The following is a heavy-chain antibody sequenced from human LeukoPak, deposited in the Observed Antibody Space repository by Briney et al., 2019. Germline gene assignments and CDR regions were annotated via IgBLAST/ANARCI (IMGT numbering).Heavy chain of an antibody. V-gene: IGHV3-7*04. CDR3: ARPWIQLWLSRDNWFDP. D-gene: IGHD5-18*01. J-gene: IGHJ5*02. CDR1: GFTFSSYW. CDR2: IKQDGSEK. Sequence: PGGSLRLCCAASGFTFSSYWMSWVRQAPGKGLEWVANIKQDGSEKYYVDSVKGRFTISRDNAKNSLYLQMNSLRAEDTAVYYCARPWIQLWLSRDNWFDPWGPGTLVTVSS.